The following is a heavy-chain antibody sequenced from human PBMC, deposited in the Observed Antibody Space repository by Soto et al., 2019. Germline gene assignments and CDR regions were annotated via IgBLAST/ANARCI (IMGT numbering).Heavy chain of an antibody. CDR3: AGPTLPATQTSWGWYYYAMDV. CDR2: LYRAGTA. Sequence: GGSLRLSCAASGFIVNSKYMSWVRQVPGKGLEWVSSLYRAGTAYYADSALGRFTISRDNFRNILYLQMNSLRPEDSGTYFCAGPTLPATQTSWGWYYYAMDVWGQGTTVTVS. CDR1: GFIVNSKY. V-gene: IGHV3-53*01. D-gene: IGHD2-2*01. J-gene: IGHJ6*02.